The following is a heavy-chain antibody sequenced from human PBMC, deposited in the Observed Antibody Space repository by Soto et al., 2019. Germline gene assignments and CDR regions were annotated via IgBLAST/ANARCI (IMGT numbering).Heavy chain of an antibody. D-gene: IGHD2-2*02. Sequence: QVQLVQSGAEVKKPGASVRVSCKASGYTFTSYDINWVRQATGQGLEWMGWMSPNSGNTVYAQKFQGRVTMTRNTSKSTAYMELSSLRTEDPAVYYCAREGTIRGDDYWGQGTLVTVSS. J-gene: IGHJ4*02. CDR2: MSPNSGNT. V-gene: IGHV1-8*01. CDR3: AREGTIRGDDY. CDR1: GYTFTSYD.